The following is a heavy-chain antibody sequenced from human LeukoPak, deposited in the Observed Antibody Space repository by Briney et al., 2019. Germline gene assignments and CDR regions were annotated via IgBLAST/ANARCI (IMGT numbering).Heavy chain of an antibody. CDR2: IYPGDSDT. D-gene: IGHD2-15*01. J-gene: IGHJ4*02. CDR1: GYSFTSDW. Sequence: GESLKISCKGSGYSFTSDWIGWVRQLPGKGLEWMGIIYPGDSDTRYSPSFQGQVTISADKSISTAYLQWSSLKASDTAMYYCARSYCSGGSCYYFDYWGQGTLVTVSS. CDR3: ARSYCSGGSCYYFDY. V-gene: IGHV5-51*01.